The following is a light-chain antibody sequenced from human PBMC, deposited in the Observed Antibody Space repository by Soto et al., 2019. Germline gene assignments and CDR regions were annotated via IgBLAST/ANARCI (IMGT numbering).Light chain of an antibody. V-gene: IGLV2-11*01. Sequence: QSVLTQPRSVSGSPGQSVTIPCTGTSSDFGGYNYVSWYQHHPGKALKLMIYDVSERPSGVPDRFSGSKSGNTASLTISGLQAEDEADYYCCSYAGTFYVFGTGTKVTVL. CDR2: DVS. CDR3: CSYAGTFYV. CDR1: SSDFGGYNY. J-gene: IGLJ1*01.